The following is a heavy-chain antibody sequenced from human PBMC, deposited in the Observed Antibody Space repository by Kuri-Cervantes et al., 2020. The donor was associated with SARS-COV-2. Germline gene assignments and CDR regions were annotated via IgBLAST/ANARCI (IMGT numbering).Heavy chain of an antibody. J-gene: IGHJ4*02. V-gene: IGHV3-23*01. D-gene: IGHD3-3*01. CDR3: AKPRAASLEWLLRTHFDY. CDR1: GFTFSSYW. Sequence: LSLTCAASGFTFSSYWMSWVRQAPGKGLEWVSAISGSGGSTYYADSVKGRFTISRDNSKNTLYLQMNSLRAEDTAVYYCAKPRAASLEWLLRTHFDYWGQGTLVTVSS. CDR2: ISGSGGST.